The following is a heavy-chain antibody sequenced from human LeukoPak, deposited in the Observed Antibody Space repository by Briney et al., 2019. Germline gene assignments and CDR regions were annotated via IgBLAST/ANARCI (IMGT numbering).Heavy chain of an antibody. CDR1: GFTFSTYW. D-gene: IGHD1-26*01. J-gene: IGHJ4*02. CDR3: AKQRVGATDWYFDY. V-gene: IGHV3-23*01. CDR2: ISGSGGST. Sequence: GGSLRLSCAASGFTFSTYWMHWVRQAPGKGLEWVSAISGSGGSTYYADSVKGRFTISRDNSKNTLYLQMNSLRAEDTAVYYCAKQRVGATDWYFDYWGQGTLVTVSS.